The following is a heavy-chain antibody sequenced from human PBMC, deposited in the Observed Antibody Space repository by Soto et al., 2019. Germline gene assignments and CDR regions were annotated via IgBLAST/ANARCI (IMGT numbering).Heavy chain of an antibody. CDR1: GFSFSDYE. CDR3: AKSSGDGYYYYYGMDG. Sequence: PVVSLRLSCAASGFSFSDYEMDWVRQAPGKGLEWVAVISYDGSNKYYADSVKGRFTISRDNSKNTLYLQMNSLRAEDTAVYYCAKSSGDGYYYYYGMDGWGPGTTVTVYS. D-gene: IGHD2-21*02. V-gene: IGHV3-30*18. CDR2: ISYDGSNK. J-gene: IGHJ6*02.